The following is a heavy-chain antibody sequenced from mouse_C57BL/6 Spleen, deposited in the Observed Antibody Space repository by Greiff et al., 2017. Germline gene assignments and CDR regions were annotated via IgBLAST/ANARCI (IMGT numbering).Heavy chain of an antibody. D-gene: IGHD1-1*01. CDR1: GYTFTSYW. V-gene: IGHV1-50*01. J-gene: IGHJ2*01. Sequence: QVQLQQPGAELVKPGASVKLSCKASGYTFTSYWMQWVKQRPGQGLEWIGEIDPSDSYTNYNQKFKGKATLTVDTSSSTAYMQLSSLTSEDSAVYYCASGGSSRYYFDYWGQGTTLTVSS. CDR3: ASGGSSRYYFDY. CDR2: IDPSDSYT.